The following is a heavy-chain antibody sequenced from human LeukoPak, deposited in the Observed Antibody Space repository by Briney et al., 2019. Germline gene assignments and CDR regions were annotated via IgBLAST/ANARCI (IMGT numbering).Heavy chain of an antibody. J-gene: IGHJ4*02. D-gene: IGHD6-13*01. CDR3: AREGAAGTFDY. V-gene: IGHV4-39*07. CDR2: IYYSGST. CDR1: GYSISSSSYY. Sequence: SETLSLTCTVSGYSISSSSYYWGWIRQPPGKGLEWIGSIYYSGSTYYNPSLKSRVTISVDTSKNQFSLKLSSVTAADTAVYYCAREGAAGTFDYWGQGTLVTVSS.